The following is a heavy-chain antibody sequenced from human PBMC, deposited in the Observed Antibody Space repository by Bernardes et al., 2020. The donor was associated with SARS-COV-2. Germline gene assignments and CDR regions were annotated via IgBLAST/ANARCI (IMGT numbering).Heavy chain of an antibody. D-gene: IGHD4-17*01. CDR1: GFTFRDYT. CDR2: IWHDGSRE. Sequence: GGSLRVSCAASGFTFRDYTMHWVRQAPGKGLEWVAVIWHDGSREYYVDSVKGRFAISRDNSNNTLYLQMNNLRVEDTALYRCATEDGEWLESLGQGTLVTVTS. J-gene: IGHJ5*01. CDR3: ATEDGEWLES. V-gene: IGHV3-33*01.